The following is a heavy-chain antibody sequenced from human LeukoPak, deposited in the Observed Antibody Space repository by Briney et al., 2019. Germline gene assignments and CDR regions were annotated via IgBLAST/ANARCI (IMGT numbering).Heavy chain of an antibody. J-gene: IGHJ4*02. D-gene: IGHD3-3*01. CDR3: ARGVLGDFWSGYGFDY. V-gene: IGHV3-13*01. CDR2: IGTAGDT. CDR1: GFTFSSYD. Sequence: GGSLRLSCAASGFTFSSYDMHWVRQATGKGLEWVSAIGTAGDTYYPGSVKGRFTISRENAKNSLYLQMNSLRAEDTAVYYCARGVLGDFWSGYGFDYWGRGTLVTVSS.